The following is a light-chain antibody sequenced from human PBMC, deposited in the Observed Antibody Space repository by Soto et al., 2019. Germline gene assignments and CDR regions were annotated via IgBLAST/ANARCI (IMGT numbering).Light chain of an antibody. V-gene: IGLV2-14*01. CDR1: SSDVGTYNY. J-gene: IGLJ2*01. CDR2: EVS. Sequence: ALTQPASVSGSPGQSITISCTGTSSDVGTYNYVSWYQQHPGKAPKLMIYEVSNRPSGVSNRFSGSKSGNTASLTISGLQAEDEADYYCNSYTSSTTLVVFGGGTKLTVL. CDR3: NSYTSSTTLVV.